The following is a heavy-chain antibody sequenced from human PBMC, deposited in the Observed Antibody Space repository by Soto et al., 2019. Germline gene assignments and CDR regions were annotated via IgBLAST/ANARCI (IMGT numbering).Heavy chain of an antibody. D-gene: IGHD3-3*01. CDR1: GVSITPYF. CDR2: IYASGRT. Sequence: QVQLQESGPGLVKPSETLSLTCTVSGVSITPYFWSWIRQPAGEAPEWLGHIYASGRTTYNPSLKSRVNMVVSQNQGSLRLNSVTAADKAVYYCAGPFGVDPFLDHYYFDLWGPGALVNVSS. CDR3: AGPFGVDPFLDHYYFDL. J-gene: IGHJ2*01. V-gene: IGHV4-4*07.